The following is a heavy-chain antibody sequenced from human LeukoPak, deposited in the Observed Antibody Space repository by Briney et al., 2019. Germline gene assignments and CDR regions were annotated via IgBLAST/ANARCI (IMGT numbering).Heavy chain of an antibody. J-gene: IGHJ4*02. CDR1: GFTFSSYA. CDR2: ISYDGSNK. CDR3: ARGSSGWYLVFDY. V-gene: IGHV3-30*04. D-gene: IGHD6-19*01. Sequence: GGSLRLSCAASGFTFSSYAMHWVRQAPGKWLEWVAVISYDGSNKYYADSVKGRLTISRDNSKNTLYLQMNSLRAEDTAVYYCARGSSGWYLVFDYWGQGTLVTVSS.